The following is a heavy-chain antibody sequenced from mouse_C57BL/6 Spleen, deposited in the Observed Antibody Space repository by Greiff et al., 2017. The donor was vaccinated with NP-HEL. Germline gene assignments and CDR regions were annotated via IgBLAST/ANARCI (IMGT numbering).Heavy chain of an antibody. J-gene: IGHJ3*01. Sequence: QVQLKQSGPELVKPGASVKISCKASGYAFSSSWMNWVKQRPGKGLEWIGRIYPGDGDTNYNGKFKGKATLTADKSSSTAYMQLSSLTSEDSAVYFCAREGDDYDVAYWGQGTLVTVSA. V-gene: IGHV1-82*01. CDR3: AREGDDYDVAY. D-gene: IGHD2-4*01. CDR1: GYAFSSSW. CDR2: IYPGDGDT.